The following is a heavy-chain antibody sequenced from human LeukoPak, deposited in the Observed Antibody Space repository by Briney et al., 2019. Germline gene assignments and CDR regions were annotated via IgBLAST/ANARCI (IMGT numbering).Heavy chain of an antibody. V-gene: IGHV1-69*04. Sequence: GASVKVSCKASGGSLSSYAISWVRQAPGQGLEWMGRIIPILGIANYAQKFQGRVTITADKSTSTAYMELSSLRSEDTAVYYCARAPCGRGGDCYYYYYGMDVWGQGTTVTVSS. CDR1: GGSLSSYA. J-gene: IGHJ6*02. CDR2: IIPILGIA. D-gene: IGHD2-21*02. CDR3: ARAPCGRGGDCYYYYYGMDV.